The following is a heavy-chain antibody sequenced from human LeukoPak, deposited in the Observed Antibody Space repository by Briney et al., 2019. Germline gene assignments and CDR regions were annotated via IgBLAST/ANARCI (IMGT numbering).Heavy chain of an antibody. CDR2: IYHSGNT. J-gene: IGHJ6*03. CDR3: ARVLFYCSSTSCFDYYYYMDV. V-gene: IGHV4-38-2*02. CDR1: SNSFSRGHY. Sequence: SETLSLTCSVSSNSFSRGHYWGWIRQPPGKGLEWIGTIYHSGNTYYNPSLKSRVTISIDTSKNQFSLKLSSVTAADTAVYYCARVLFYCSSTSCFDYYYYMDVWGKGTTVTVSS. D-gene: IGHD2-2*01.